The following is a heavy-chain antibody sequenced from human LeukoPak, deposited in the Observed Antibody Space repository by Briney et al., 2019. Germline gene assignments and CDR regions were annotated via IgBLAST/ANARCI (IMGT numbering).Heavy chain of an antibody. J-gene: IGHJ4*02. D-gene: IGHD5-24*01. CDR1: GGSFXGXX. Sequence: LXLTXAVXGGSFXGXXWGWVREPPRKXLECIGEIYHSGSTNYNPSLNSRLTISVDKSKNQFSLKLSSVTAADTAVYYCARGERWLHIDYWGQGTLVTVSS. CDR3: ARGERWLHIDY. CDR2: IYHSGST. V-gene: IGHV4-34*01.